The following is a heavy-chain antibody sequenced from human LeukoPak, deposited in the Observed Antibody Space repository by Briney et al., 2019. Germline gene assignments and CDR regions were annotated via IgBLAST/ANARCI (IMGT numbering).Heavy chain of an antibody. J-gene: IGHJ6*03. CDR2: MNPNSGNT. Sequence: ASVKVSCKASGYTFTSYDINWVRQATGQGLEWMGWMNPNSGNTGYAQKFQGRVTITRNTSISTAYMELSSLRSEDTAVYYCARGPYCSSTSCYMYYYYYMDVWGKGTTVTVSS. D-gene: IGHD2-2*02. CDR3: ARGPYCSSTSCYMYYYYYMDV. V-gene: IGHV1-8*03. CDR1: GYTFTSYD.